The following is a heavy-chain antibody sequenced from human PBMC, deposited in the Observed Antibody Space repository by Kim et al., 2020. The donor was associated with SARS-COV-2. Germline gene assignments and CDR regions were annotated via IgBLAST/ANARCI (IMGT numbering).Heavy chain of an antibody. CDR2: IYHSGST. Sequence: SETLSLTCAVSGGSISSSNWWSWVRQPPGKGLEWIGEIYHSGSTNYNPSLKSRVTISVDKSKNQFSLKLSSVTAADTAVYYCARDRNGGDYYGSGSQANWGQGTLVTVSS. D-gene: IGHD3-10*01. J-gene: IGHJ4*02. CDR3: ARDRNGGDYYGSGSQAN. V-gene: IGHV4-4*02. CDR1: GGSISSSNW.